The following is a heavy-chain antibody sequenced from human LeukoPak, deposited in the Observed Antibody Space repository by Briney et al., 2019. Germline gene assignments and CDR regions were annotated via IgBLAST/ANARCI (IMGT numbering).Heavy chain of an antibody. CDR3: AKGRGFFEGACFDY. Sequence: GGSLRLSCAASGFTFSSYGMHWVRQAPGKGLEWVAFIRYDGSNKYYADSVKGRFTISRDNSKNTLYLQMNSLRAEDTALYYCAKGRGFFEGACFDYWGRGTLVTVSS. CDR2: IRYDGSNK. CDR1: GFTFSSYG. D-gene: IGHD3-3*01. J-gene: IGHJ4*02. V-gene: IGHV3-30*02.